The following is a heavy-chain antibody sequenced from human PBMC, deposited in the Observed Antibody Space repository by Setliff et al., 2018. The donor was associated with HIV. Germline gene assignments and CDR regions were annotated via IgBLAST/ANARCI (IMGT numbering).Heavy chain of an antibody. CDR1: GGSISSYY. D-gene: IGHD3-3*01. J-gene: IGHJ4*02. CDR2: IYYSGST. Sequence: SETLSLTCTVSGGSISSYYWSWIRQPPGKGLEWIGYIYYSGSTYYNPSLKSRVTISVDTSKNQFSLKLSSVTAADTAVYYCARHTRYYNFWSGHPPPDYWGQGTLVTVSS. CDR3: ARHTRYYNFWSGHPPPDY. V-gene: IGHV4-59*08.